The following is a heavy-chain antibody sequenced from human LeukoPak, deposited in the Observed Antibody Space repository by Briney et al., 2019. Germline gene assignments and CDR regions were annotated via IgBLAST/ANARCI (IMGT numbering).Heavy chain of an antibody. V-gene: IGHV3-66*01. CDR1: GFAVFSNY. J-gene: IGHJ4*02. CDR2: IYSDGDT. Sequence: GGPLRLSCAASGFAVFSNYMNWVRQAPGKGLEWVSVIYSDGDTSYADSVKGRFTISRDISKDTLYLQMNSLRAEDTAVYYCATPSGGYWGQGTLVTVSS. CDR3: ATPSGGY. D-gene: IGHD6-25*01.